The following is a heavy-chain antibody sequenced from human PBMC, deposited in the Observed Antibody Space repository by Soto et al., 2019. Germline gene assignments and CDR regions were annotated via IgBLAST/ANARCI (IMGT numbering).Heavy chain of an antibody. V-gene: IGHV1-18*01. CDR3: ARVIPSLIWSGHYSYFDY. CDR1: GYTFTNYG. D-gene: IGHD3-3*01. Sequence: GASVKVSCKTSGYTFTNYGISWVRQAPGQGLEWMGWISAYNGNTNYAQNLQGRVTMTTDTSTSTAYMELRSLRSDDTAVYYCARVIPSLIWSGHYSYFDYWGQGTLVTVSS. CDR2: ISAYNGNT. J-gene: IGHJ4*02.